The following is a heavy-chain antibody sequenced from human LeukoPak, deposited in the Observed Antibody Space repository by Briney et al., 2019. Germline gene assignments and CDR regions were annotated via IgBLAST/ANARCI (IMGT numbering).Heavy chain of an antibody. Sequence: SETLSLTCSVSGGSISSNYWSWIRQPAGKGLEWIGRIYSSGSANYNPSLKSRVTISVNTSKNQFSPKLSSVTAADTAVYYCARAPITVDYYYYYMDVWGKGTTVTVSS. CDR1: GGSISSNY. J-gene: IGHJ6*03. V-gene: IGHV4-4*07. CDR3: ARAPITVDYYYYYMDV. D-gene: IGHD1-14*01. CDR2: IYSSGSA.